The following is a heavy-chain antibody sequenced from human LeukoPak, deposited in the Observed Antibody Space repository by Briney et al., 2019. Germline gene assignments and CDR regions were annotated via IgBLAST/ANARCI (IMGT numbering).Heavy chain of an antibody. D-gene: IGHD3-22*01. J-gene: IGHJ3*02. CDR1: GYTLTELS. CDR2: FDPEDGET. CDR3: ATFLGIKLVMMIGSGYPLGAFDI. V-gene: IGHV1-24*01. Sequence: ASVKVSCKVSGYTLTELSMHWVRQAPGKGLEWMGGFDPEDGETIYAQKFQGRVTMTEDTSTDTAYMELSSLRSEDTAVYYCATFLGIKLVMMIGSGYPLGAFDIWGQGTMVTVSS.